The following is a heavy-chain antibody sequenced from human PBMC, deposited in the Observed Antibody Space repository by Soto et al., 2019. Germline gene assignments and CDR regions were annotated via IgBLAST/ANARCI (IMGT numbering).Heavy chain of an antibody. D-gene: IGHD6-19*01. CDR1: GGTFSSYA. J-gene: IGHJ4*02. Sequence: GASLNLSCKASGGTFSSYAISWVRQAPGQGLEWMGGIIPIFGTANYAQKFQGRVTITADESTSTAYMELSSLRSEDTAVYYCARDGPQADFDYWGQGTLVTVSS. CDR2: IIPIFGTA. V-gene: IGHV1-69*13. CDR3: ARDGPQADFDY.